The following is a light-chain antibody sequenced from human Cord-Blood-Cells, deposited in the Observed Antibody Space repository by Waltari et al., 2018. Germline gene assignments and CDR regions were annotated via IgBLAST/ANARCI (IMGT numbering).Light chain of an antibody. V-gene: IGKV3-15*01. Sequence: EIVMTQSPATLSVSPGERDTLPCRASQSVSSNFAWYQQKPGQAPRLLIYGASTRTTGIPARFSGSGSGTEFTLTISSLQSEDFAVYYCQQYNNWPPWTFGQGTKVEIK. CDR1: QSVSSN. J-gene: IGKJ1*01. CDR2: GAS. CDR3: QQYNNWPPWT.